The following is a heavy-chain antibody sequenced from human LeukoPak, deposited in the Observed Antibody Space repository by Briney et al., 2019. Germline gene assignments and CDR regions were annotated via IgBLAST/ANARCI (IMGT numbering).Heavy chain of an antibody. CDR3: ARDGQGGFGYFDY. D-gene: IGHD3-10*01. V-gene: IGHV4-38-2*02. CDR1: GYSISSTYY. Sequence: SETLSLTCTVSGYSISSTYYWGWIRQPPGKGLEWIGSIYHSGSTYYNPSLKSRVTISVDTSKNQFSLKLSSVTAADTAVYYCARDGQGGFGYFDYWGQGTLVTVSS. J-gene: IGHJ4*02. CDR2: IYHSGST.